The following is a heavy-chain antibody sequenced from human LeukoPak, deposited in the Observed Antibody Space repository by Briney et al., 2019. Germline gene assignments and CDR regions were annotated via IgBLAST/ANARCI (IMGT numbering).Heavy chain of an antibody. Sequence: PGGSLRLSCAASGFTFTSYWMHWVRQAPGKGLEWVSRIKTEGSGTTYADSVKGRFTISRDNAKNTLYLQMNSLRVEDTAVYYCARGGNSAGLDYWGQGTLVSVSS. CDR2: IKTEGSGT. V-gene: IGHV3-74*01. CDR1: GFTFTSYW. D-gene: IGHD4-23*01. J-gene: IGHJ4*02. CDR3: ARGGNSAGLDY.